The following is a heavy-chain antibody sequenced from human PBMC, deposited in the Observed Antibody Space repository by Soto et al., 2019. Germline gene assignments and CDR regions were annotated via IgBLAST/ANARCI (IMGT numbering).Heavy chain of an antibody. D-gene: IGHD2-2*01. Sequence: SETLSLTCAVSGASISSYYWSWIRQPPGKGLEWIGYIYYIGSANYNPSLKSRVSISIDTSKNQFSLKLSSVTAADTAVYYCARDQLARPQFAYWGQGTLVTVSS. CDR2: IYYIGSA. V-gene: IGHV4-59*01. CDR3: ARDQLARPQFAY. J-gene: IGHJ4*02. CDR1: GASISSYY.